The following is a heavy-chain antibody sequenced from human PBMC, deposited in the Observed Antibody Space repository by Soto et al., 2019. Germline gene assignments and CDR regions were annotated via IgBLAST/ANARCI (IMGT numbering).Heavy chain of an antibody. CDR2: INHSGST. Sequence: SEPMSLTCAVYGGSFSGYYWSWIRQPPGKGLEWIGEINHSGSTNYNPSLKSRVTISVDTSKNQFSLKLSSVTAADTAVYYCAREGGASSDGLHHCDSWGPGSLVT. CDR3: AREGGASSDGLHHCDS. V-gene: IGHV4-34*01. J-gene: IGHJ4*02. CDR1: GGSFSGYY. D-gene: IGHD3-16*01.